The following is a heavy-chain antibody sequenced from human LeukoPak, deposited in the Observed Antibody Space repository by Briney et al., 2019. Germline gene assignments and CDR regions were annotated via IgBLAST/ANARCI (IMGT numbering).Heavy chain of an antibody. V-gene: IGHV1-46*01. CDR2: INPSGGST. CDR3: ARDGADIVVVTAILDY. CDR1: GYTFIGYY. J-gene: IGHJ4*02. Sequence: ASVKVSCKASGYTFIGYYMHWVRQAPGQGLEWMGIINPSGGSTSYAQKFQGRVTMTRDTSTSTVYMELSSLRSEDTAVYYCARDGADIVVVTAILDYWGQGTLVTVSS. D-gene: IGHD2-21*02.